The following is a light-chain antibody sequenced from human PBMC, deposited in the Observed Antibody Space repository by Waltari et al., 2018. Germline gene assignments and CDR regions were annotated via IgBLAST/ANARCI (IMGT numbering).Light chain of an antibody. CDR2: KVS. CDR3: QQYDRFSGT. V-gene: IGKV1-5*03. Sequence: DIQMTQSPSTLSASVGDRVTITCRASQSISDWLAWYQQKPGTAPKLLIYKVSKLESGVPSRFSGSGSETEFTLTISSLQPDDFATYYCQQYDRFSGTFGPGTKVEIK. J-gene: IGKJ1*01. CDR1: QSISDW.